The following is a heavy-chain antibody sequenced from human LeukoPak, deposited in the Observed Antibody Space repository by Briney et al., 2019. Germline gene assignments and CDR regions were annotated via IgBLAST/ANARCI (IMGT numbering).Heavy chain of an antibody. CDR1: GYTFTSYY. V-gene: IGHV1-2*02. Sequence: GASVKVSCKTSGYTFTSYYIHWVRQAPGQGLDYMGWINPDNGGTNYAQNFQGRVIMTRDTSISTAYMQLSRLISDDTAVYYCARSPSGELDYWGRGTLVSVSS. CDR3: ARSPSGELDY. D-gene: IGHD1-26*01. CDR2: INPDNGGT. J-gene: IGHJ4*02.